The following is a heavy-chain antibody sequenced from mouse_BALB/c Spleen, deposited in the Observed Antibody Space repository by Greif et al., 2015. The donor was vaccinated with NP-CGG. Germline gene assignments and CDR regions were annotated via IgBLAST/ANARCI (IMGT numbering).Heavy chain of an antibody. CDR1: GYTFTDYE. J-gene: IGHJ3*01. V-gene: IGHV1-15*01. CDR3: TRERGSAWFAY. Sequence: VHLVESGAELVRPGASVTLSCKASGYTFTDYEMHWVKQTPVHGLEWIGAIDPETGGTAYNQKFKGKATLTADKSSSTAYMELRSLTSEDSAVYYCTRERGSAWFAYWGQGTLVTVSA. CDR2: IDPETGGT.